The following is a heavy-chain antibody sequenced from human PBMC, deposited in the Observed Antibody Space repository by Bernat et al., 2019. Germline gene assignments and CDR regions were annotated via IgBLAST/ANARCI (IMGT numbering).Heavy chain of an antibody. Sequence: VQLVESGGGLVKPGGSLRLSCAASGFTFSSYSMNWVRQAPGKGLEWVSSISSSSSYIYYADSVKGRFTISRDNAKNSLYLQMNSLRAEDTAVYYCARGRAATLRYNWFDPWGQGTLVTVSS. CDR2: ISSSSSYI. CDR1: GFTFSSYS. D-gene: IGHD2-15*01. J-gene: IGHJ5*02. V-gene: IGHV3-21*01. CDR3: ARGRAATLRYNWFDP.